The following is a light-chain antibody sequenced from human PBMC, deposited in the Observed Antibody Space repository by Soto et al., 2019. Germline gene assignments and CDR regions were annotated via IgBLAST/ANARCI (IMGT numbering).Light chain of an antibody. V-gene: IGKV1-39*01. CDR1: QSISSY. J-gene: IGKJ4*01. CDR2: AAS. Sequence: EIQITETPSSLSASVGARATITCRASQSISSYLNWYQQKPGKAPKLLSYAASSLQSGVPSRFSGSGSGTDFTLTISSLQPEDFETYYCQQSYSTPLTFGGGTKVDI. CDR3: QQSYSTPLT.